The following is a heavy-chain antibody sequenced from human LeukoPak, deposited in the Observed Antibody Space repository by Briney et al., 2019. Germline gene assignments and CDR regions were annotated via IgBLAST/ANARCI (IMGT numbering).Heavy chain of an antibody. CDR1: DSTFSSFS. D-gene: IGHD2-2*01. J-gene: IGHJ6*02. CDR2: ISSRSAHI. V-gene: IGHV3-21*01. Sequence: AGGSLRLSCAASDSTFSSFSMRWVRQAPGKGLFWVAAISSRSAHIYYADSVKGRFTISRDNAKKSLYLEMNNLGADDTAVYYCARDRSTSRYYHGMDVWGPGTTVIVSS. CDR3: ARDRSTSRYYHGMDV.